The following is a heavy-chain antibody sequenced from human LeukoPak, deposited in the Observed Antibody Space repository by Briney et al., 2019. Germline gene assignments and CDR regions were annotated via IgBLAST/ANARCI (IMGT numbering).Heavy chain of an antibody. Sequence: SETLSLTCTVSACSISCYSWTWIRQPPGQGLEWIGYFHNSRTTSYNPSLTGRVIISVDTAMDQISLKLNSVTAADPAVYYCARGHLGLSPWGQGTLVTVSS. CDR2: FHNSRTT. J-gene: IGHJ5*02. V-gene: IGHV4-59*01. CDR3: ARGHLGLSP. D-gene: IGHD3-10*01. CDR1: ACSISCYS.